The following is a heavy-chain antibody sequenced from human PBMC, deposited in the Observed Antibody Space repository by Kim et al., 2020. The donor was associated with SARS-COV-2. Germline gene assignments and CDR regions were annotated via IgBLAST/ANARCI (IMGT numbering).Heavy chain of an antibody. J-gene: IGHJ2*01. CDR2: FDPEDGET. V-gene: IGHV1-24*01. CDR1: GYTLTELS. D-gene: IGHD1-26*01. Sequence: ASVKVSCKVSGYTLTELSMHWVRQAPGKGLEWMGGFDPEDGETIYAQKFQVRVTMTEDTSTDTAYMELSSLRSEDTAVYYCATNSGSYLYWYFDLWGRGTLVTVSS. CDR3: ATNSGSYLYWYFDL.